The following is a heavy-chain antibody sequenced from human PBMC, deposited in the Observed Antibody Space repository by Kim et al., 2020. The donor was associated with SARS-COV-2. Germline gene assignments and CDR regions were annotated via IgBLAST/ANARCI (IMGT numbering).Heavy chain of an antibody. CDR3: TTDFNWNHYYYYGMDG. J-gene: IGHJ6*02. CDR2: IKSKTDGGTT. CDR1: GFTFSNAW. D-gene: IGHD1-20*01. V-gene: IGHV3-15*01. Sequence: GGSLRLSCAASGFTFSNAWMSWVRQAPGKGLEWVGRIKSKTDGGTTDYAAPVKGRFTISRDDSKNTLYLQMNSLKTEDTAVYYCTTDFNWNHYYYYGMDGWGQGTTVTVSS.